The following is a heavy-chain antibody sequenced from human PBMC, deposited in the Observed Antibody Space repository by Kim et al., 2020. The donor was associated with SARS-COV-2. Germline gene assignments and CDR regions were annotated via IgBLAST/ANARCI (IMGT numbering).Heavy chain of an antibody. CDR3: ATGVAVAGTPEAYYYYYGMDV. V-gene: IGHV1-24*01. D-gene: IGHD6-19*01. CDR1: GYTLTEFS. J-gene: IGHJ6*02. CDR2: FDPEDGET. Sequence: ASVKVSCKVSGYTLTEFSMHWVRQAPGKGLEWMGGFDPEDGETIYAQKFQGRVTMTEDTSTDTAYMELSSLRSEDTAVYYCATGVAVAGTPEAYYYYYGMDVWGQGTTVTVSS.